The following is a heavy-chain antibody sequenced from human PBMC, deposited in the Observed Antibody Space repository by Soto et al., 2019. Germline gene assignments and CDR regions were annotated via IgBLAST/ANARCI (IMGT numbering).Heavy chain of an antibody. CDR3: ASYGGNSVGNWFDP. J-gene: IGHJ5*02. Sequence: SETLSLTCTVSGGSISSGGYYWSWIRQHPGKGLEWIGYIYYSGSTYYNPSLKSRVTISVDTSKNQFSLKLTSVTAADTAIYYCASYGGNSVGNWFDPWGQGILVTVSS. D-gene: IGHD2-21*02. V-gene: IGHV4-31*03. CDR2: IYYSGST. CDR1: GGSISSGGYY.